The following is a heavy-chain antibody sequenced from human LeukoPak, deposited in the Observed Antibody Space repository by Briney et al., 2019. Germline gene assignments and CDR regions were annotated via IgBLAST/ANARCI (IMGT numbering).Heavy chain of an antibody. V-gene: IGHV3-7*01. J-gene: IGHJ4*02. D-gene: IGHD3-22*01. CDR1: GFTISMHW. CDR3: ASHSSGYFG. CDR2: IKQDGSEK. Sequence: PGGSLRLSCAASGFTISMHWMSRVRQAPGEGLEWVANIKQDGSEKYYVDSVKGRFTISRDNAKNSLHLQMNSLTPEDTAVYYCASHSSGYFGWGQGTLVTVSS.